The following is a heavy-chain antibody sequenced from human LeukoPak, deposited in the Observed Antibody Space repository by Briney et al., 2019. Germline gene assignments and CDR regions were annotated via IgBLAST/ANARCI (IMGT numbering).Heavy chain of an antibody. V-gene: IGHV4-4*07. J-gene: IGHJ3*02. CDR2: IFTSGIISGNT. Sequence: SETLSLTCTVSGGSTSSYYWSWIRQPPGKGLEWIGRIFTSGIISGNTNYNPSLASRVTMSVDASKNQFSLKLTSVTAADTATYFCARDRYYYDTSAYYSAFETWGQGTMVTVSS. CDR3: ARDRYYYDTSAYYSAFET. CDR1: GGSTSSYY. D-gene: IGHD3-22*01.